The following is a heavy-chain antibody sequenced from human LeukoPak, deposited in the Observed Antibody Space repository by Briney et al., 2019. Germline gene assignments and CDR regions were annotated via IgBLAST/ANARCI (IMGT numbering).Heavy chain of an antibody. D-gene: IGHD3-9*01. CDR2: ISSGSSAI. V-gene: IGHV3-21*01. CDR3: ARDGPGLRYFDSFSYYYYYMDV. J-gene: IGHJ6*03. Sequence: PGGSLRLSCEASGFTFTTYSVTWVRQAPGKGLEWVSIISSGSSAIFSADALKGRFTISRDNSKNSLYLQMNSLRAEDTAVYYCARDGPGLRYFDSFSYYYYYMDVWGKGTTVTISS. CDR1: GFTFTTYS.